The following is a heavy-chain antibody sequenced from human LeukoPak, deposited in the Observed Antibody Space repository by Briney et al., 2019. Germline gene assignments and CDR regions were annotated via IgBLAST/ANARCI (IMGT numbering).Heavy chain of an antibody. J-gene: IGHJ5*02. Sequence: SETLSLTCAVYGGSFSGYYWSWIRQPPGKGLEWIGEINHSGSTNYNPSLKSRVPISVDTSKNQFSLKLSSVAAADTAVYYCARGPDCSGGSCYPYWFDPWSQGTPVTVSS. CDR1: GGSFSGYY. D-gene: IGHD2-15*01. V-gene: IGHV4-34*01. CDR3: ARGPDCSGGSCYPYWFDP. CDR2: INHSGST.